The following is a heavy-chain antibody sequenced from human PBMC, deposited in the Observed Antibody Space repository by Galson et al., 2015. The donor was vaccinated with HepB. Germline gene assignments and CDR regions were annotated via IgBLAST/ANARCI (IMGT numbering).Heavy chain of an antibody. J-gene: IGHJ4*02. CDR1: GGTFSSYA. Sequence: SVKVSCKASGGTFSSYAISWVRQAPGQGLEWMGRIIPILGIANYAQKFQSRVTITADKSTSTAYMELSSLRSEDTAVYYCARDQHDSSGYVLGLAYWGQGTLVTVSS. CDR2: IIPILGIA. V-gene: IGHV1-69*04. CDR3: ARDQHDSSGYVLGLAY. D-gene: IGHD3-22*01.